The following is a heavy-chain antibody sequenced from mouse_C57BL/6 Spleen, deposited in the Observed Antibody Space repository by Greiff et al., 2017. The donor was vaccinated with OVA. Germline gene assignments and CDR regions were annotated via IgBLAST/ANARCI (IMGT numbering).Heavy chain of an antibody. J-gene: IGHJ2*01. CDR3: ARRYGSSYEGYFDY. V-gene: IGHV1-55*01. CDR2: IYPGSGST. CDR1: GYTFTSYW. Sequence: QVQLQQPGAELVKPGASVKMSCKASGYTFTSYWITWVKQRPGQGLEWIGDIYPGSGSTNYNEKFKSKATLTVDTSSSTAYMQLSSLTSEDFAVYYCARRYGSSYEGYFDYWGQGTTLTVSS. D-gene: IGHD1-1*01.